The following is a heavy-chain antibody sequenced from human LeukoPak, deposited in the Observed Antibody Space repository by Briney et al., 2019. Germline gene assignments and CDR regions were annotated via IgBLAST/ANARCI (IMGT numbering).Heavy chain of an antibody. CDR1: GFTFSSYS. Sequence: GGSLRLSCAASGFTFSSYSMNWVRQAPGKGLEWVSSISSSSSYIYYADSVKGRFTISRDNAKNSLYLQMNSLRAEDTAVYYCARSRGAHSSSWYLNYYYYYGMDVWGQGTTVTVSS. CDR2: ISSSSSYI. J-gene: IGHJ6*02. V-gene: IGHV3-21*01. CDR3: ARSRGAHSSSWYLNYYYYYGMDV. D-gene: IGHD6-13*01.